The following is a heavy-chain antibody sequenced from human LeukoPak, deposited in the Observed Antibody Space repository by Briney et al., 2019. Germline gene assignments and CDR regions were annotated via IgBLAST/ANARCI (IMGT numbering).Heavy chain of an antibody. D-gene: IGHD5-24*01. J-gene: IGHJ4*02. CDR1: GFTFSSYA. CDR3: ARDSRDGYNCFDY. V-gene: IGHV3-30*04. CDR2: ISYDGSNK. Sequence: GGSLRLSCAASGFTFSSYAMHWVRQAPGKGLEWVAVISYDGSNKYYADSVKGRFTISRDNSKNTLYLQMNSLRAEDTAVYYCARDSRDGYNCFDYWGQGTLVTVSS.